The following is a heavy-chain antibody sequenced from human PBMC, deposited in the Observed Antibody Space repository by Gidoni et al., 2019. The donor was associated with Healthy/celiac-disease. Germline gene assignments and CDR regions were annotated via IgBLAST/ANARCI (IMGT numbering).Heavy chain of an antibody. CDR1: GYTFTSYY. J-gene: IGHJ4*02. V-gene: IGHV1-46*01. CDR3: ARAPGGSDCSGGSCALFDY. Sequence: QVQLVQSGAEVKKPGASVKVSCKASGYTFTSYYMHWVRQAPGQGLEWMGIINPSGGSTSYAQKFQGRVTMTRDTSTSTVYMELSSLRSEDTAVYYCARAPGGSDCSGGSCALFDYWGQETLVTVSS. CDR2: INPSGGST. D-gene: IGHD2-15*01.